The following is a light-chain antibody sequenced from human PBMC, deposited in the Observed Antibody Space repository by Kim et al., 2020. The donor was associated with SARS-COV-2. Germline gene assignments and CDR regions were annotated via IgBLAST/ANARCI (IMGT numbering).Light chain of an antibody. CDR2: YDS. Sequence: APGKTDRITCGGNNIGSKSVHWYQQKPGQAPVLVIYYDSDRPSGIPERFSGSNSGNTATLTISRVEAGDEADYYCQVWDSSSDHHVFGTGTKVTVL. CDR1: NIGSKS. J-gene: IGLJ1*01. CDR3: QVWDSSSDHHV. V-gene: IGLV3-21*04.